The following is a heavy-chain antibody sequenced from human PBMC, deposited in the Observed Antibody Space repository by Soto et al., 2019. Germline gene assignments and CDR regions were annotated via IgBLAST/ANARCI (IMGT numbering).Heavy chain of an antibody. V-gene: IGHV4-31*03. CDR3: SRGLLV. D-gene: IGHD2-15*01. CDR2: ISYGGST. CDR1: GCSINSGGYC. Sequence: QVQLQESGPGLVKPSQTLSLTCTVSGCSINSGGYCWSWLRQHPGKGLDWIGCISYGGSTSYTPSLKSRVTISVDTSKNQFSLKLSSVTAADTAVYYCSRGLLVWGQGTMITVSS. J-gene: IGHJ4*02.